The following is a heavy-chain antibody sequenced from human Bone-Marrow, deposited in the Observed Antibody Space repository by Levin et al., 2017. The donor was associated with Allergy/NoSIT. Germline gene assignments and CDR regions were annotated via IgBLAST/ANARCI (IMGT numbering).Heavy chain of an antibody. CDR2: ISWDASTT. D-gene: IGHD6-19*01. Sequence: GGSLRLSCAASGFTFNDYTMHWVRQAPQRGLEWVSLISWDASTTYYPDSVRGRSTSSRDNSKNALYRQMNSPTTEDTALYYFAKQLSPRIAVSGKIEYWGQGTLVTVSS. J-gene: IGHJ4*02. CDR1: GFTFNDYT. CDR3: AKQLSPRIAVSGKIEY. V-gene: IGHV3-43*01.